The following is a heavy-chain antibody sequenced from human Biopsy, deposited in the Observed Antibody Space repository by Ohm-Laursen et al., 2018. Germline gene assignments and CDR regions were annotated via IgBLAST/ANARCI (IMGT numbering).Heavy chain of an antibody. Sequence: SSVKVSCKAPTDTFNSYGIIWVRQAPGQGLEWMGRIIPILRTTAYAQAFLGRVTITADSPTSTVDMELTSLTSDDTAVYFCAREAIGYQLPCDDWGQGTLVTVSS. CDR2: IIPILRTT. V-gene: IGHV1-69*11. CDR3: AREAIGYQLPCDD. CDR1: TDTFNSYG. D-gene: IGHD2-2*01. J-gene: IGHJ4*02.